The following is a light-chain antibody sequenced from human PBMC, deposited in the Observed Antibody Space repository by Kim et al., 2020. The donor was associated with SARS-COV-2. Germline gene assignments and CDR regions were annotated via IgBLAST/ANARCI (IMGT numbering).Light chain of an antibody. CDR3: QQYGNATRS. CDR2: GAA. J-gene: IGKJ2*03. CDR1: QSVSRRN. V-gene: IGKV3-20*01. Sequence: PGERPTPSCAAGQSVSRRNLAWYQQKQGQAPRRPIYGAASRATGIPDRSSGRGSGTDFTLPISRLEPEDFAVYYCQQYGNATRSFGQGTKLEI.